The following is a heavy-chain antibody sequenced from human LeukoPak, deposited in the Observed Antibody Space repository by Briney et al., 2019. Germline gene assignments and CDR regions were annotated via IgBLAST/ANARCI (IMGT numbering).Heavy chain of an antibody. CDR1: GYVFIYYY. V-gene: IGHV1-2*02. CDR2: INPKSGAT. Sequence: GASVKVSCKTSGYVFIYYYIHWVRLAPGQGLQWMGWINPKSGATNYAQSFQGRVALTTDTSISTAFMELSNLRPDDTAIYFCARSVTYNWFDPWGQGTRVTVSS. CDR3: ARSVTYNWFDP. D-gene: IGHD2-21*02. J-gene: IGHJ5*02.